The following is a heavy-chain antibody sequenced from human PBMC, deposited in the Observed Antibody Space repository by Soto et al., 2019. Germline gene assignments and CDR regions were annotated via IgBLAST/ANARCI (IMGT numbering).Heavy chain of an antibody. J-gene: IGHJ5*02. D-gene: IGHD3-9*01. V-gene: IGHV3-23*01. Sequence: GGSLRLSCAASGFTFSSYAMSWVRQAPGKGLEWVSAISGSGGSTYYADSVKGRFTISRDNSKNTLYLQMNSLRAEDTAVYYCAKVTDLLTFYFVKAAFVPPHFDPWGQGTLGTVSS. CDR1: GFTFSSYA. CDR3: AKVTDLLTFYFVKAAFVPPHFDP. CDR2: ISGSGGST.